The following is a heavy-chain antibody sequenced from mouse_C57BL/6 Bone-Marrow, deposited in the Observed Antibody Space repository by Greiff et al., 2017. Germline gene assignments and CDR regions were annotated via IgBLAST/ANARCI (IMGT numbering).Heavy chain of an antibody. D-gene: IGHD2-4*01. Sequence: VQLKESGAELVKPGASVKLSCTASGFNIKDYYMHWVKQRPEQGLEWIGRIDPEDGDTKYAPKFQGKATITADTSSNTAYLQRSSLTSEDAAVYYCASSYDDYLNAMDYWGQGTSVTVSS. V-gene: IGHV14-2*01. CDR1: GFNIKDYY. J-gene: IGHJ4*01. CDR2: IDPEDGDT. CDR3: ASSYDDYLNAMDY.